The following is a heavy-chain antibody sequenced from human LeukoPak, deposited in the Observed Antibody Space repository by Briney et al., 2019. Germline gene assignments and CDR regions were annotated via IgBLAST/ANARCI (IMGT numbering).Heavy chain of an antibody. J-gene: IGHJ5*02. D-gene: IGHD3-10*01. Sequence: SQTLSLTCTVSGGSISSYYWSWIRQPPGKGLEWIGYIYYSGSTNYNPSLKSRVTISVDTSKNQFSLKLSSVTAADTAVYYCARFFGKWFDPWGQGTLVTVSS. CDR1: GGSISSYY. V-gene: IGHV4-59*01. CDR3: ARFFGKWFDP. CDR2: IYYSGST.